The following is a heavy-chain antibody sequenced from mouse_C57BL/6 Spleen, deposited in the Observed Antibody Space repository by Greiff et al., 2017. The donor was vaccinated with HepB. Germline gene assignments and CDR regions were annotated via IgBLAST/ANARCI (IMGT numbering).Heavy chain of an antibody. CDR1: GYAFSSSW. CDR3: ARGGYGNSDWYFDV. V-gene: IGHV1-82*01. D-gene: IGHD2-10*02. J-gene: IGHJ1*03. Sequence: VQLQQSGPELVKPGASVKISCKASGYAFSSSWMNWVKQRPGKGLEWIGRIYPGDGDTNYNGKFKGKATLTADKSSSTAYMQLSSLTSEDSAVYFCARGGYGNSDWYFDVWGTGTTVTVSS. CDR2: IYPGDGDT.